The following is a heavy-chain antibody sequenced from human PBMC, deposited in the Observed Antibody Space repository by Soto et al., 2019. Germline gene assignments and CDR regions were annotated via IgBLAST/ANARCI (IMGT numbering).Heavy chain of an antibody. V-gene: IGHV3-15*07. CDR1: GYTFTSYG. CDR3: TTSVRVVVTAIFHYRFDP. D-gene: IGHD2-21*02. J-gene: IGHJ5*02. CDR2: IKSKTDGGTT. Sequence: SCKASGYTFTSYGISWVRQAPGQGLEWVGRIKSKTDGGTTDYAAPVKGRFTVSRDDSKNTLYLQMNSLKTEDTAVYYCTTSVRVVVTAIFHYRFDPWGQGTLVTVSS.